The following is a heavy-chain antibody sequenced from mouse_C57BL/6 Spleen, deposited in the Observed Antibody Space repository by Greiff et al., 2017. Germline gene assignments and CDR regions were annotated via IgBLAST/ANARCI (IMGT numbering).Heavy chain of an antibody. CDR3: ARIYYDDYYAMDY. Sequence: QVQLQQSGPGLVQPSQSLSITCTVSGFSLTSYGVHWVRQSPGKGLEWLGVIWSGGSTDYNAAFISRLSISKDNSKSQVFFKMNSLQADDTAIYYCARIYYDDYYAMDYWGQGTSVTVSS. V-gene: IGHV2-2*01. J-gene: IGHJ4*01. D-gene: IGHD2-4*01. CDR2: IWSGGST. CDR1: GFSLTSYG.